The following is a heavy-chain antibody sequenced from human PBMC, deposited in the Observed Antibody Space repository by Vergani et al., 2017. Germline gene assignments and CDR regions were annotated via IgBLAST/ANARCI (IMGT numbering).Heavy chain of an antibody. V-gene: IGHV3-11*01. D-gene: IGHD2-2*01. CDR1: GFDFSDYY. J-gene: IGHJ5*02. CDR2: ISRSGSAI. Sequence: QLVESGGGWVQPGGSLRLSCVVSGFDFSDYYMNWIRQAPGKGLEWVSDISRSGSAIYFADSVKGRFTISRDNAKNSLYLQMNSLRAEDTAVYYCARARGALGYCSSTSCYDWFDPWGQGTLVTVSS. CDR3: ARARGALGYCSSTSCYDWFDP.